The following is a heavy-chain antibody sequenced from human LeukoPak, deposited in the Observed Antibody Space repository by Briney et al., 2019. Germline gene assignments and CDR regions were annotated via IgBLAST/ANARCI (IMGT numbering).Heavy chain of an antibody. J-gene: IGHJ6*02. CDR3: AKDGARDRRTDYYYYGMDV. Sequence: GGSLRLSCAASGFTFNRYAMSWVRQAPGKGLEWVSGISYNGGSKFYADSVKGRFIISRDNSKNTLYLQMNSLRAEDTAVYYCAKDGARDRRTDYYYYGMDVWGQGTTVTVSS. CDR1: GFTFNRYA. V-gene: IGHV3-23*01. CDR2: ISYNGGSK. D-gene: IGHD4/OR15-4a*01.